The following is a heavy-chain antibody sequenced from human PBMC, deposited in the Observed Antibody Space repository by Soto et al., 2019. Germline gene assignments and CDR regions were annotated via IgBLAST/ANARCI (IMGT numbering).Heavy chain of an antibody. CDR2: INPASGST. V-gene: IGHV1-46*01. D-gene: IGHD6-13*01. Sequence: QVQLVQSGAEVKKPGASVKVSCRTSGYTFTHYYIHWVRQAPGQGVEWLGIINPASGSTNYAQKVQGRVTLTMDTSTTTVYMELSGLRAEDTAIFYCARALAAGDHWGQGTLVTVSS. J-gene: IGHJ4*02. CDR1: GYTFTHYY. CDR3: ARALAAGDH.